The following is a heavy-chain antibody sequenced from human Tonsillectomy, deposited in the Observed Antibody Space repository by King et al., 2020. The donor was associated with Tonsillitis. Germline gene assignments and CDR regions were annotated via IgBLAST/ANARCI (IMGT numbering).Heavy chain of an antibody. Sequence: VQLVESGGGLVKPGGSLRLSCATSGFTFRNYDMNWVRQAPGRGLEWVSSINTGSTYIYYVDSVKGRFTISRDNAKNSLFLELNSLRAEDTAVYFCAKDQGAGYFDTGRGAFDIWGQGTRVTVSS. D-gene: IGHD3-22*01. V-gene: IGHV3-21*01. CDR3: AKDQGAGYFDTGRGAFDI. J-gene: IGHJ3*02. CDR2: INTGSTYI. CDR1: GFTFRNYD.